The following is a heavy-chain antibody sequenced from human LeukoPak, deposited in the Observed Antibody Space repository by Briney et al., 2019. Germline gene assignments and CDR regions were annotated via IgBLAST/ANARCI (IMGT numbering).Heavy chain of an antibody. V-gene: IGHV3-30*03. CDR3: ARDLAVDTAMVKNCFDP. CDR1: GFIFSSYG. CDR2: ISFDRTNT. D-gene: IGHD5-18*01. Sequence: PGGSLRLSCAASGFIFSSYGMHWVRQAPGKGLEWVAVISFDRTNTFYTDSVKGRFTISRDNSKNTLYLQMDSLRAEDTAVYYCARDLAVDTAMVKNCFDPWGQGTLVTVSS. J-gene: IGHJ5*02.